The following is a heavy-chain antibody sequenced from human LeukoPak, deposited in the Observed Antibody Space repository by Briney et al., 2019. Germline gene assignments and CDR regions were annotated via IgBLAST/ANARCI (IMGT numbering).Heavy chain of an antibody. D-gene: IGHD6-13*01. Sequence: GESLKISCQGSGYRFTSYWIAWVRQMPGKGLEWMGMIYPGDSDTRYSPSFQGQVTISADKSISTTYFQWSSLKASDTAMYYCARHGSSSWPVDYWGQGTLVTVSS. J-gene: IGHJ4*02. CDR1: GYRFTSYW. CDR3: ARHGSSSWPVDY. CDR2: IYPGDSDT. V-gene: IGHV5-51*01.